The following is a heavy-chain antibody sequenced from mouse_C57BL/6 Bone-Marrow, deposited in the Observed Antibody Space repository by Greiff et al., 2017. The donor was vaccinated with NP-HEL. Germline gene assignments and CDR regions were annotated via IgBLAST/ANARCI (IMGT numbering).Heavy chain of an antibody. CDR3: AREGGGYYYGSSYAWFAY. CDR2: IYPGDGDT. Sequence: QVQLQQSGPELVKPGASVKISCKASGYAFSSSWMNWVKQRPGKGLEWIGRIYPGDGDTNYNGKFKGKATLTADKSSSTAYMQLSSLTSEYSAVYFCAREGGGYYYGSSYAWFAYWGQGTLVTVSA. J-gene: IGHJ3*01. CDR1: GYAFSSSW. V-gene: IGHV1-82*01. D-gene: IGHD1-1*01.